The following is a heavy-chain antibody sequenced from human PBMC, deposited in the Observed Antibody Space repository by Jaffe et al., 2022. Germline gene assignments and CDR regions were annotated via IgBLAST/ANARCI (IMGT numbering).Heavy chain of an antibody. CDR2: KYRTGYT. V-gene: IGHV4-59*11. J-gene: IGHJ4*02. CDR3: ARLPDY. Sequence: QVRLQESGPGLVKPSETLSLTCSVSGASISSHYWSWVRQSPEKGLEWIAYKYRTGYTTYNAFFKHRVTISMDTSKNQFSLRLDSVTAADTGVYYCARLPDYWGQGTLVIVSS. CDR1: GASISSHY.